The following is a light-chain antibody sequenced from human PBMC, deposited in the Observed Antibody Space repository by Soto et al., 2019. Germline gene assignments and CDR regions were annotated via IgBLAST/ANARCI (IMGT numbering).Light chain of an antibody. CDR3: QQSYNSPPIT. CDR2: AAS. CDR1: QSISSW. V-gene: IGKV1-39*01. J-gene: IGKJ5*01. Sequence: DIPMTQSPSTLSASVGHIVTITFRASQSISSWLAWYQQRPGKAPTLLIYAASSLQSGVPSRFRGSGYGTDFALTITSLQPEDFAIYYCQQSYNSPPITFGQGTRLEIK.